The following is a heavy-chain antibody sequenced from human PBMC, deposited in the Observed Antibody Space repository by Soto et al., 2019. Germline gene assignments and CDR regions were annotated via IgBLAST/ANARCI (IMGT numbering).Heavy chain of an antibody. J-gene: IGHJ6*02. CDR2: ISSTSGTI. D-gene: IGHD6-19*01. CDR1: GFTFSSYS. CDR3: ALQETTVSVAGTLYRLGV. Sequence: EMQLVESGGGLVQPGGSLRLSCAASGFTFSSYSLNWVRQAPGKGLEWISYISSTSGTIYYADSVKGRFTISRDNAKNSLFLQMNSLRDEDTAVYYCALQETTVSVAGTLYRLGVWGQGTTVTVSS. V-gene: IGHV3-48*02.